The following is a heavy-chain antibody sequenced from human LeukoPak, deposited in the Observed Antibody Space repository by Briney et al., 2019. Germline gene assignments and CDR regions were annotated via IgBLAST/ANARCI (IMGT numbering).Heavy chain of an antibody. CDR2: ISSSSSYI. CDR3: AGTYGSGSYPNY. CDR1: VFTFSNYD. D-gene: IGHD3-10*01. V-gene: IGHV3-21*01. Sequence: GGSLRLSCAASVFTFSNYDMNWVRQAPGKGLEWVSSISSSSSYIYYADSVKGRFAISRDNAKNSLYLQMYSLRAEDTAVYYCAGTYGSGSYPNYWGQGTLVTVSS. J-gene: IGHJ4*02.